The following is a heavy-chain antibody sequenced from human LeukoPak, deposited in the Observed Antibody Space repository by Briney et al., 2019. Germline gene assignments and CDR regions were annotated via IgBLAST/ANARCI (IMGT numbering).Heavy chain of an antibody. V-gene: IGHV5-51*01. J-gene: IGHJ4*02. D-gene: IGHD3-22*01. CDR1: GYSFTSYW. CDR2: IYPGDSDT. CDR3: ARPHYYDSSGILPVGY. Sequence: GESLKISCKGSGYSFTSYWIGWERQMPGKGLEWMGIIYPGDSDTRYSPSFQGQVTISADKSISTAYLQWSSLKASDTAMYYCARPHYYDSSGILPVGYWGQGTLVTVSS.